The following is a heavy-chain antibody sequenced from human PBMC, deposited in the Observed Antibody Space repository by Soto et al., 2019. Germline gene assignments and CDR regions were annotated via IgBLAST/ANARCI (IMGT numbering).Heavy chain of an antibody. J-gene: IGHJ4*02. CDR1: GFTFSSYA. CDR2: ISYDGSNK. D-gene: IGHD5-18*01. V-gene: IGHV3-30-3*01. Sequence: QVQLVESGGGVVQPGRSLRLSCAASGFTFSSYAMHWVRQAPGKGLEWVAVISYDGSNKYYADSVKGRFTISRDNSKNTLYLQKNSLRAEDTAVYYCARDVDTATRGAPDYWGQGTLVTVSS. CDR3: ARDVDTATRGAPDY.